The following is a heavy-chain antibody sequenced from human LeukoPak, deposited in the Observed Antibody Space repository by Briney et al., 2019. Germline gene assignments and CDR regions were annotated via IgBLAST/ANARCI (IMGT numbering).Heavy chain of an antibody. CDR3: ARGERITIFGVVRGGPCFDY. CDR2: INHSGST. J-gene: IGHJ4*02. V-gene: IGHV4-34*01. CDR1: GGSISSYY. Sequence: SETLSLTCTVSGGSISSYYWSWIRQPPGKGLEWIGEINHSGSTNYNPSLKSRVTISVDTSKNQFSLKLSSVTAADTAVYYCARGERITIFGVVRGGPCFDYWGQGTLVTVSS. D-gene: IGHD3-3*01.